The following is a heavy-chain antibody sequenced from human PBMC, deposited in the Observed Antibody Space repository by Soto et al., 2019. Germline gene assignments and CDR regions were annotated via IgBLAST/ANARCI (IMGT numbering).Heavy chain of an antibody. D-gene: IGHD3-16*01. V-gene: IGHV4-30-4*02. CDR1: GDSIGRGNKY. J-gene: IGHJ6*02. CDR3: ARVPCPFDFYYAMDV. CDR2: IVSSGTT. Sequence: SETLSLTCTVSGDSIGRGNKYCSWIRQATGKGLQWIGDIVSSGTTYYNPSLKSRLTMSLDTSQNQFSLKLNSVTAADTAVYFCARVPCPFDFYYAMDVWGQGTTVTVSS.